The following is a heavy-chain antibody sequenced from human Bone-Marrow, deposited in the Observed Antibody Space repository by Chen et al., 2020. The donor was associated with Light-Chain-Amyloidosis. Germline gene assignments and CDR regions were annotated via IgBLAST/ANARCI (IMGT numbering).Heavy chain of an antibody. CDR3: ARGPSEVKWGVVVGAFTFDF. J-gene: IGHJ3*01. Sequence: QLQESGPGLLEPSKTLSLTCAVSGASMSSSGYYWGWMRQTPGKGLEWIGSIFYGDIMYYNPSLKSRVTLSVDPSDNRFSLRLKSVTAGDTAMYYCARGPSEVKWGVVVGAFTFDFWGQGTMVTVS. D-gene: IGHD3-3*01. CDR1: GASMSSSGYY. CDR2: IFYGDIM. V-gene: IGHV4-39*07.